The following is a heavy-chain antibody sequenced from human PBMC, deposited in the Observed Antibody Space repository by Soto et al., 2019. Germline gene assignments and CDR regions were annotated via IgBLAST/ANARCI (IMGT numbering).Heavy chain of an antibody. Sequence: ASVKVSCKASGYTFTSYYMHWVRQAPGRGLEWMGIINPSGGSTSYAQKFQGRVTMTRDTSTSTVYMELSSLRSEDTAVYYCARDQTSVSMIVVVMEGTAFDIWGQGTTVTVSS. J-gene: IGHJ3*02. CDR2: INPSGGST. V-gene: IGHV1-46*01. CDR3: ARDQTSVSMIVVVMEGTAFDI. D-gene: IGHD3-22*01. CDR1: GYTFTSYY.